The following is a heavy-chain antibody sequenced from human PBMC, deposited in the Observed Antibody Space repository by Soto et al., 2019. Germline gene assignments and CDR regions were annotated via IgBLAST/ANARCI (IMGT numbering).Heavy chain of an antibody. D-gene: IGHD2-2*01. CDR3: ARGGGCSSTSCYAFDI. V-gene: IGHV3-48*03. Sequence: GGSLRLSCAASGFTFSSYEMNWVRQAPGKGLEWVSYISSSGSTIYYADSVKGRFTISRDNAKNSLYLQMNSLRAEDTTVYYCARGGGCSSTSCYAFDIWGQGTMVTVSS. J-gene: IGHJ3*02. CDR2: ISSSGSTI. CDR1: GFTFSSYE.